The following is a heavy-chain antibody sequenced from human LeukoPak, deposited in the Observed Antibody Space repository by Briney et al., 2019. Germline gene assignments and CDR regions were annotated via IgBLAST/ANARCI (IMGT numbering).Heavy chain of an antibody. V-gene: IGHV3-21*01. CDR1: GFTFSSYS. CDR3: ARDRWEPLTVFDY. Sequence: GGPLRLSCAASGFTFSSYSMNWVRQAPGKGLEWVSSISSSSSYIYYAVSVKGRFTISRDNAKNSLYLQMNSLRAEDTAVYYCARDRWEPLTVFDYWGQGTLATVSS. J-gene: IGHJ4*02. D-gene: IGHD1-26*01. CDR2: ISSSSSYI.